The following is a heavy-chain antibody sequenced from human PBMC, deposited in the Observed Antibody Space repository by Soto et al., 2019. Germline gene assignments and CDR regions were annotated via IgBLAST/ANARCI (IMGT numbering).Heavy chain of an antibody. CDR1: GGSISSSDYC. Sequence: SETLSLTCTVSGGSISSSDYCWSWIRQHPGKGLEWIGCIYYSGSTYYNPSLESRVIMSVDTSKNQFSLNLSSVTAADTAVYYCASGPNPSYFDFWGQGTLVTVSS. V-gene: IGHV4-31*03. J-gene: IGHJ4*02. D-gene: IGHD2-8*01. CDR3: ASGPNPSYFDF. CDR2: IYYSGST.